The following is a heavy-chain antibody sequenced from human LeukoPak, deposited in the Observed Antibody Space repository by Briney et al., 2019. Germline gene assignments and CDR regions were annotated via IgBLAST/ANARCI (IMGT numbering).Heavy chain of an antibody. Sequence: PGGSLRLSCAASEFTFSSYSMRWVRQAPGKGLESVANIKEDGSEKYYVDSVKGRFTISRDNAKSSLYLQMNSLTAEDTAVYYCVGGARYSNLWGQGTLVTVSS. CDR1: EFTFSSYS. V-gene: IGHV3-7*03. J-gene: IGHJ4*02. CDR3: VGGARYSNL. CDR2: IKEDGSEK. D-gene: IGHD6-13*01.